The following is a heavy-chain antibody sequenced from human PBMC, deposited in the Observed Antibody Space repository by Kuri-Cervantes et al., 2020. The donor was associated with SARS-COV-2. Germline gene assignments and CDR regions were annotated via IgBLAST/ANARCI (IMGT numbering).Heavy chain of an antibody. CDR2: IYSGGST. CDR1: GFTVSSNY. J-gene: IGHJ4*02. Sequence: GESLKISCAASGFTVSSNYMSWVRQAPGKGLEWVSVIYSGGSTYYADSVKGRFTISRDNSKNTLYLQMNSLRAEGTAVYYCARRITMVRVAWVYFDYWGQGTLVTVSS. D-gene: IGHD3-10*01. V-gene: IGHV3-53*01. CDR3: ARRITMVRVAWVYFDY.